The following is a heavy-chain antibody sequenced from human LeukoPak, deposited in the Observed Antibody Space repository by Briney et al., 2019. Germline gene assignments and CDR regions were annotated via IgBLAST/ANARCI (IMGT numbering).Heavy chain of an antibody. CDR2: ISSGSSTI. D-gene: IGHD6-13*01. V-gene: IGHV3-48*04. J-gene: IGHJ6*02. Sequence: GGSLRLSCAASGFSFSSYSMNWVRQAPGKGLEWVSYISSGSSTIYYADSVKGRFTISRDNAKNSLYLQMNSLRAEDTAVYYCAKYSSSSNYYYGMDVWGQGTTVTVSS. CDR1: GFSFSSYS. CDR3: AKYSSSSNYYYGMDV.